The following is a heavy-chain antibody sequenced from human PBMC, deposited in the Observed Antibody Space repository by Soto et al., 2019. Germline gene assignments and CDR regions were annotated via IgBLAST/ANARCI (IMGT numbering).Heavy chain of an antibody. V-gene: IGHV3-30*18. CDR2: ISYDGSNK. D-gene: IGHD3-3*01. Sequence: GGSLRLSCAASGFTFSSYGMHWVRQAPGKGLEWVAVISYDGSNKYYADSVKGRFTISRDNSKNTLYLQMNSLRAEDTAVYYCAKVRPPGLRFLEWLLGYGMDVWGQGTTVTVSS. J-gene: IGHJ6*02. CDR1: GFTFSSYG. CDR3: AKVRPPGLRFLEWLLGYGMDV.